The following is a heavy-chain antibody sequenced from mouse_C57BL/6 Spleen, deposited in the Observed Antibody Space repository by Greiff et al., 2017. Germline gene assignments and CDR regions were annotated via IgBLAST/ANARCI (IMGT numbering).Heavy chain of an antibody. CDR1: GYSITSGYY. Sequence: EVQLQQSGPGLVKPSQSLSLTCSVTGYSITSGYYWNWIRQFPGNKLEWMGYISYDGSNNYNPSLKNRISITRDTSKNQFFLKLNSVTTEDTATYYCAREDSNSFAYWGQGTLVTVSA. V-gene: IGHV3-6*01. J-gene: IGHJ3*01. CDR3: AREDSNSFAY. CDR2: ISYDGSN. D-gene: IGHD2-5*01.